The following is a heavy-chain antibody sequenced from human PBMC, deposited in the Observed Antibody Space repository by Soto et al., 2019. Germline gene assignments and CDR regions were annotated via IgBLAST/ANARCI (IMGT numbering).Heavy chain of an antibody. CDR2: IIPTFGTA. CDR3: GLHAPAAGDYYGMAV. Sequence: QVQLVQSGAEVKKPGSSVKVSCKASGGTFSSYAISWVRQAPGQGLEWMGGIIPTFGTANYAQKFQGRVTLTXXXSXXTAHMEVSRLRSEGPAVDYWGLHAPAAGDYYGMAVWGRGTTVTVSS. CDR1: GGTFSSYA. J-gene: IGHJ6*02. D-gene: IGHD2-2*01. V-gene: IGHV1-69*05.